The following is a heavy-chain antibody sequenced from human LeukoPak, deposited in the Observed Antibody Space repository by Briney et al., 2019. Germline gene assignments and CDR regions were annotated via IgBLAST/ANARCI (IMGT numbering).Heavy chain of an antibody. V-gene: IGHV3-43D*04. CDR1: GFTFDDYA. CDR2: ISWDGGST. CDR3: AKDMGGGDLEPILVH. J-gene: IGHJ1*01. Sequence: GGSLRLSCAASGFTFDDYAMHWVRQAPGKGLEWVSLISWDGGSTYYADSVKGRFTISRDNSKNSLYLQMNCLRAEDTALYYCAKDMGGGDLEPILVHWGQGTLVTVSS. D-gene: IGHD2-21*02.